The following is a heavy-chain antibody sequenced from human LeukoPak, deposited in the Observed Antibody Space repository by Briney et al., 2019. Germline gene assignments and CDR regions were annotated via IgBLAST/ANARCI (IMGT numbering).Heavy chain of an antibody. V-gene: IGHV1-46*01. CDR1: GYTFTSYY. CDR2: INPSGGST. CDR3: GRSPGYSTPRHNWFDP. Sequence: ASVKVSCKASGYTFTSYYMHWVRQAPGQGLEWMGIINPSGGSTSYAQKFQGRVTMTRDTSTSAVYMELSSLRSGDTAVYYCGRSPGYSTPRHNWFDPWGQGTLVTVSS. J-gene: IGHJ5*02. D-gene: IGHD6-13*01.